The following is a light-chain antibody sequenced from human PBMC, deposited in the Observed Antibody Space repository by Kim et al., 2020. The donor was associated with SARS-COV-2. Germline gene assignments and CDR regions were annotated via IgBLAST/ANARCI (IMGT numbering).Light chain of an antibody. V-gene: IGLV2-18*02. CDR1: RRDVGSYTR. CDR3: SSYTSSSTLI. CDR2: EVS. Sequence: RSVAIACTGTRRDVGSYTRVCWYRQPPGPAPKLIIYEVSDRPSGVPRRFSGSKSGNTASLTISWLQTEDEADYYCSSYTSSSTLIFGGGTQLTVL. J-gene: IGLJ2*01.